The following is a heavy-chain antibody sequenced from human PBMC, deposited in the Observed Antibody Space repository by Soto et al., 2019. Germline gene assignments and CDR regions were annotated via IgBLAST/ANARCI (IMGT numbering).Heavy chain of an antibody. CDR3: AYSANHRYFFDS. CDR2: IIPIFGTP. D-gene: IGHD5-18*01. CDR1: GGSFRSYA. V-gene: IGHV1-69*12. Sequence: QVQLVQSGAEVKNPGSSVKVSCKASGGSFRSYAVNWVRQAPGQGLECLGGIIPIFGTPNYAQKFHGRVSITADESTSTVYMDLISLTSEDTAVYYCAYSANHRYFFDSWGQGTLVTVSS. J-gene: IGHJ5*01.